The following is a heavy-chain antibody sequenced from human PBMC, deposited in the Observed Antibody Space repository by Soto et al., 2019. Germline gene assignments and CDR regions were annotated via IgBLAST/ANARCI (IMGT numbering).Heavy chain of an antibody. D-gene: IGHD2-15*01. CDR2: ISAYNGNT. CDR3: ARSGCSGGSCYSYYFDY. V-gene: IGHV1-18*01. CDR1: GYSFSFYG. J-gene: IGHJ4*02. Sequence: ASVKGSCKASGYSFSFYGINWVRQAPGQGLEWMGWISAYNGNTNYAQKLQGRVTMTTDTSTSTAYMELRSLRSDDTAVYYCARSGCSGGSCYSYYFDYWGQGTLVTVSS.